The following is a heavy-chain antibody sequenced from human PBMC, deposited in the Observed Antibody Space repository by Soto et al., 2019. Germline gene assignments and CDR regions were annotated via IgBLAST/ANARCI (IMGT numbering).Heavy chain of an antibody. CDR2: MNPNSGNT. V-gene: IGHV1-8*01. Sequence: ASVKVSCKASGYTFTSYDINWVRQATGQGLEWMGWMNPNSGNTGYAQKIQGRVTMTRNTSISTAYMELSSLRSEDTAVYYCASWYGDHLVNYDYWGQGTLVTVSS. CDR1: GYTFTSYD. D-gene: IGHD4-17*01. J-gene: IGHJ4*02. CDR3: ASWYGDHLVNYDY.